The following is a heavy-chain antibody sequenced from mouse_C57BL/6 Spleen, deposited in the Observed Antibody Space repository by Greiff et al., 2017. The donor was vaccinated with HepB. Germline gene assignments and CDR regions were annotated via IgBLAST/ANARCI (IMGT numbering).Heavy chain of an antibody. J-gene: IGHJ1*03. CDR1: GYSITSGYY. Sequence: EVQLQQSGPGLVKPSQSLSLTCSVTGYSITSGYYWNWIRQFPGNKLEWMGYISYDGSNNYNPSLKNRISITRDTSKNQFFLKLNSVTTEDTATYYCARNYGSSYWYFDGWGTGTTVTVSS. D-gene: IGHD1-1*01. CDR2: ISYDGSN. V-gene: IGHV3-6*01. CDR3: ARNYGSSYWYFDG.